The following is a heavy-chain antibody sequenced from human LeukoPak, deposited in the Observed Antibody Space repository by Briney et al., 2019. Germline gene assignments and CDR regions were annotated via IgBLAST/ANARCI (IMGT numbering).Heavy chain of an antibody. V-gene: IGHV3-21*01. D-gene: IGHD2-15*01. CDR3: ARDATTNDY. J-gene: IGHJ4*02. CDR1: GFTFSSYS. CDR2: ISSSSSYI. Sequence: GGSLRLSCAASGFTFSSYSMNWVRQAPGKGLEWVSSISSSSSYIYYADSVKGQFTIPRDNAKNSLYLQMNSLRAEDTAVYYCARDATTNDYWGQGTLVTVSS.